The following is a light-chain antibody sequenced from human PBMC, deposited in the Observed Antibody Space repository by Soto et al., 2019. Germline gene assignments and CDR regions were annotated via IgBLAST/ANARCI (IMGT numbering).Light chain of an antibody. V-gene: IGKV1-5*01. Sequence: DIQMTQSPSTLSASVGDRVTITCRASQSISSWLAWYQQKPGKAPQLLIYDASSLESGVPSRFSGSGSGTEFTLTISSLQPDEFATYYCQQYNTIRAFGQGTKVEIK. CDR3: QQYNTIRA. J-gene: IGKJ1*01. CDR2: DAS. CDR1: QSISSW.